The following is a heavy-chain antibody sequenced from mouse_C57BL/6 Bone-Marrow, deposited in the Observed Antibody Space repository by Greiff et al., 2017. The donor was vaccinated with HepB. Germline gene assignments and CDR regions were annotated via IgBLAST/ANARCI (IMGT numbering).Heavy chain of an antibody. V-gene: IGHV1-7*01. CDR2: INPSSGYT. Sequence: QVHVKQSGAELAKPGASVKLSCKASGYTFTSYWMHWVKQRPGQGLEWIGYINPSSGYTKYNQKFKDKATLTADKSSSTAYMQLSSLTYEDSAVYYCARGYYYGSSFYYYAMDYWGQGTSVTVSS. CDR1: GYTFTSYW. J-gene: IGHJ4*01. D-gene: IGHD1-1*01. CDR3: ARGYYYGSSFYYYAMDY.